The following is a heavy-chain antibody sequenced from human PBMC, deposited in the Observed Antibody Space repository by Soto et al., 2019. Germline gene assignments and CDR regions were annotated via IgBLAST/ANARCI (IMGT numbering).Heavy chain of an antibody. CDR1: GGSISSYY. V-gene: IGHV4-59*01. Sequence: SETLSLTCTVYGGSISSYYWSWIRQPPGKGLEWIGYIYYSGSTNYNPSLKSRVTISVDTSKNQFSLKLSSVTAADTAVYYCARGTQTYYDFWSGYYVLDYWGQGTLVTVSS. J-gene: IGHJ4*02. CDR2: IYYSGST. D-gene: IGHD3-3*01. CDR3: ARGTQTYYDFWSGYYVLDY.